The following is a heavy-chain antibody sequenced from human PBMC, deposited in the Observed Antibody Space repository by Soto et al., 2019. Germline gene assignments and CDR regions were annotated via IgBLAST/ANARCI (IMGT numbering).Heavy chain of an antibody. J-gene: IGHJ6*03. D-gene: IGHD3-3*01. Sequence: GASVKVSCKASGYTFTSYAMHWVRQAPGQRLEWMGWINAGNGNTKYSQKFQGRVTITRDTSASTAYMELSSLRSEDTAVYYCARGRPRSYDFWSGRYYMDVWGKGTTVTVSS. CDR2: INAGNGNT. CDR3: ARGRPRSYDFWSGRYYMDV. V-gene: IGHV1-3*01. CDR1: GYTFTSYA.